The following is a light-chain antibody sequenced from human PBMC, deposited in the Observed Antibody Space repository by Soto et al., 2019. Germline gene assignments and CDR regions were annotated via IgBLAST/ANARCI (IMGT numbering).Light chain of an antibody. V-gene: IGKV1-5*01. CDR2: DDS. J-gene: IGKJ4*02. Sequence: DIQTTHSPATLFDPLGDRDTITCRASQSVRSWLAWYKQKQGTAPKLLIFDDSRLESGVPSRFSGSASGKEFTITISSLQNDDFETYYCQQYDNYPFTCGRGTKVDIK. CDR3: QQYDNYPFT. CDR1: QSVRSW.